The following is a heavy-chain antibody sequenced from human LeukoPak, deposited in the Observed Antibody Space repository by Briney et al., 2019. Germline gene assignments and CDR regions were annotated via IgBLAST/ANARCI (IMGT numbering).Heavy chain of an antibody. J-gene: IGHJ4*02. V-gene: IGHV1-69*13. CDR3: ARDGPHGFWSAGYYFDY. D-gene: IGHD3-3*01. CDR2: IIPIFGTA. Sequence: RASVKVSCKASGYTFTSYGITWVRQAPGQGLEWMGGIIPIFGTANYAQKFQGRVTITADESTSTAYMELSSLRSEDMAVYYCARDGPHGFWSAGYYFDYWGQGTLVTVSS. CDR1: GYTFTSYG.